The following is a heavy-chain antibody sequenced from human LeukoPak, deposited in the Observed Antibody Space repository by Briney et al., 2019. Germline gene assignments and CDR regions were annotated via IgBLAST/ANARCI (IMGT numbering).Heavy chain of an antibody. J-gene: IGHJ4*02. Sequence: GGSLRLSCAASGFTFSTYAMYWVRQAPGKGLEWVSGISGSGGSTYNADFVKGRFTISRDNSKNMLYLQMNTLRAEDTAVYYCAKGTGYSSGWYNDWGQGTLVTVSS. D-gene: IGHD6-19*01. V-gene: IGHV3-23*01. CDR3: AKGTGYSSGWYND. CDR1: GFTFSTYA. CDR2: ISGSGGST.